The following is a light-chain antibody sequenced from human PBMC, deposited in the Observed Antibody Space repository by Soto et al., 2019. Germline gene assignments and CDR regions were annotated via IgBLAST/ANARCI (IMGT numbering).Light chain of an antibody. CDR3: QQYDYLPLT. CDR1: QDITNY. Sequence: DIQLTQSPSSLSASVGDRVTITCQESQDITNYLNWYQQKPGKAPQLLIYYAFNLETGVPSRFSGSGAGTDFTFTISSLQPEDIAAYYCQQYDYLPLTFGGGTKVEIE. V-gene: IGKV1-33*01. CDR2: YAF. J-gene: IGKJ4*02.